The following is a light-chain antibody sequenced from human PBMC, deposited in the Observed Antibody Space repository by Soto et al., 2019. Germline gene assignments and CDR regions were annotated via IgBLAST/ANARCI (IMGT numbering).Light chain of an antibody. CDR2: EAT. CDR3: SSYAYSNNFV. V-gene: IGLV2-8*01. Sequence: QSVLTQPPSASGSPGQSVTISCTVTSSDVGGYNSVSWYQQHPGKAPKLLIYEATKRPSGVPDRFSGSKSGNTASLTVSGLQAEDEADYYCSSYAYSNNFVSGTGTKVTVL. J-gene: IGLJ1*01. CDR1: SSDVGGYNS.